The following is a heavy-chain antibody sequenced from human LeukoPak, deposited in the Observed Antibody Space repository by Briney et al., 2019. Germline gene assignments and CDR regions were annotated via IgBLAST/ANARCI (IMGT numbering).Heavy chain of an antibody. CDR3: ARETEVSGGRSWDF. V-gene: IGHV4-4*07. J-gene: IGHJ4*02. Sequence: PSETLSLTCTVSGGSISSYYWTWIRQPAGKGLEWIGRIHSSGSMNHNPSLKSRVTMSVDTSNNQFSLKLSSVTAADTAVYYRARETEVSGGRSWDFWGQGTLVTVSS. CDR1: GGSISSYY. D-gene: IGHD6-19*01. CDR2: IHSSGSM.